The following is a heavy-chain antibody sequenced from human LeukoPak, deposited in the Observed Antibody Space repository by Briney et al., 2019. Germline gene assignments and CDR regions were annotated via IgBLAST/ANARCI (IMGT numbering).Heavy chain of an antibody. J-gene: IGHJ4*02. CDR2: IYYSGST. CDR1: GGSISSYY. Sequence: SETLSLTCTVSGGSISSYYWSWIRQPPGKGLEWIGYIYYSGSTNYNPSLKSRVTISVDTSKTQFSLKLSSVTAADTAVYYCARWERVYFDYWGQGTLVTVSP. D-gene: IGHD3-22*01. V-gene: IGHV4-59*01. CDR3: ARWERVYFDY.